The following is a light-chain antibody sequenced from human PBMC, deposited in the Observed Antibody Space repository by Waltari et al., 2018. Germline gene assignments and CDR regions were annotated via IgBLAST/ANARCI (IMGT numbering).Light chain of an antibody. CDR1: QRVANRF. CDR2: DAS. Sequence: NVLSQSPGTLSLSPGEGSTLSCRASQRVANRFLAWSQQKPGQAPRLLIHDASIRATGVPDRFSGSGSGTDFTLTISRLEPEDFAVYYCHQSGGSQRTFGGGTKLEIK. V-gene: IGKV3-20*01. CDR3: HQSGGSQRT. J-gene: IGKJ4*01.